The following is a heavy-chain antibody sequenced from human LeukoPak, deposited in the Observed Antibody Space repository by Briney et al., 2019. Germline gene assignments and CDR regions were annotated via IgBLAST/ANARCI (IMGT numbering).Heavy chain of an antibody. D-gene: IGHD1-26*01. Sequence: PGGSLRLSCAASGFTFSSYAMHWVRQAPGKGLEWVAVISYDGSNKYYADSVKGRFTISRDNSKNTLYLQMNSLRAENTAVYYCARSGDRIVGATRLDYWGQGTLVTVSS. CDR1: GFTFSSYA. V-gene: IGHV3-30-3*01. CDR3: ARSGDRIVGATRLDY. J-gene: IGHJ4*02. CDR2: ISYDGSNK.